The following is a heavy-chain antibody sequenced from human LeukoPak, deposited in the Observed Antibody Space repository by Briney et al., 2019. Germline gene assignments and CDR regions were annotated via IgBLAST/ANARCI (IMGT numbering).Heavy chain of an antibody. CDR1: GFTFSSYE. Sequence: GGSLRLSCAASGFTFSSYEMNWVRKAPGKGLEWVSYIRSSGTTIYYADSVKGRFTISRDNAKNSLYLQMNSLRAEDTAVYYCARTVYIYGYYYFDYWGQGTLVTVSS. V-gene: IGHV3-48*03. CDR3: ARTVYIYGYYYFDY. CDR2: IRSSGTTI. J-gene: IGHJ4*02. D-gene: IGHD5-18*01.